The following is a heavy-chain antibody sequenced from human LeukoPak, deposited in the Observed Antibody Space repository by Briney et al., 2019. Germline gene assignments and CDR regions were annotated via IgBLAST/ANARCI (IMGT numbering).Heavy chain of an antibody. CDR2: ISSSSSYI. J-gene: IGHJ4*02. Sequence: GSQRLPCAASGFTFSSYSMNWVRQTPGEGLEWVSSISSSSSYIYYADSVKGRFTISRDNAKNSLYLQMNSLRAEDTAVYYCARGYDSSGYYLPSDYWGQGTLVTVSS. D-gene: IGHD3-22*01. CDR3: ARGYDSSGYYLPSDY. V-gene: IGHV3-21*01. CDR1: GFTFSSYS.